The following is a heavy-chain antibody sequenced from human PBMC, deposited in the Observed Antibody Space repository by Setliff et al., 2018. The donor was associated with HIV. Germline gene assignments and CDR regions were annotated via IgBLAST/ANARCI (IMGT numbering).Heavy chain of an antibody. Sequence: SETLSLTCTVSGGSISGDYYWSWIRQPPGKGLEWIGYIYYSGSTYYNPSLKSRLTMSVDTSKNQFSLKLSSVTATDTAVYYCARGSYYGSGSFPLDYWGQGTLVTVSS. CDR2: IYYSGST. D-gene: IGHD3-10*01. CDR3: ARGSYYGSGSFPLDY. J-gene: IGHJ4*02. CDR1: GGSISGDYY. V-gene: IGHV4-30-4*08.